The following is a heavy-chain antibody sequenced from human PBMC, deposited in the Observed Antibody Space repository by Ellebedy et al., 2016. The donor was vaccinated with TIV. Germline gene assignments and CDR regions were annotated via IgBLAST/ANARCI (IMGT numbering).Heavy chain of an antibody. CDR3: ARARYYDSSGYFDY. J-gene: IGHJ4*02. CDR1: GYTFTTYG. Sequence: ASVKVSCKASGYTFTTYGISWVRQAPGQGLEWMGWISAYNGNTNYAQKLQGRVTMTTDTSTSTVYMELSSLRSEDTALYHCARARYYDSSGYFDYWGQGTLVTVSS. CDR2: ISAYNGNT. D-gene: IGHD3-22*01. V-gene: IGHV1-18*04.